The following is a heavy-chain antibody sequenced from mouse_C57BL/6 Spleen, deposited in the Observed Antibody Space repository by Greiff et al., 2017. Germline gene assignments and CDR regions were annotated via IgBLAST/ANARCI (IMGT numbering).Heavy chain of an antibody. CDR3: ARRAAGTWYFDV. V-gene: IGHV5-17*01. Sequence: VQLKESGGGLVKPGGSLKLSCAASGFTFSDYGMHWVRQAPEKGLEWVAYISSGSSTIDYADTVKGRFTISRDNAKNTLFLQMTSLRSEDTAMYDCARRAAGTWYFDVWGTGTTVTVSS. CDR1: GFTFSDYG. D-gene: IGHD4-1*01. CDR2: ISSGSSTI. J-gene: IGHJ1*03.